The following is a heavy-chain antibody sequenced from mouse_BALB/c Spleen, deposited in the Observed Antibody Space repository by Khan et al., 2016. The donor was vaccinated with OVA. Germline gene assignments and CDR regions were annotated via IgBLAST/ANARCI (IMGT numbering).Heavy chain of an antibody. V-gene: IGHV1S137*01. Sequence: QVQLQQSGAELVRPGVSVKISCKGSGYTFTDFAMHWVKQSHAKSLEWIGVISTYYGDATYNQKFKGKATMTVDKSSSTAYVELASLTSEDSAIYSCARGSGNSRFAYWGQGTLVTVSA. CDR2: ISTYYGDA. CDR3: ARGSGNSRFAY. CDR1: GYTFTDFA. J-gene: IGHJ3*01. D-gene: IGHD1-3*01.